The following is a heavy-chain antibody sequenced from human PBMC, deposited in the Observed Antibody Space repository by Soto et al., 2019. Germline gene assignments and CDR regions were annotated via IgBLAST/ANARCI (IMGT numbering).Heavy chain of an antibody. CDR3: ARALFFYTGYPGY. CDR1: GFTFSDFY. J-gene: IGHJ4*02. Sequence: GGSLRLSCEASGFTFSDFYMSWIRQAPGKGLEWVSYISSDGRTLYYADSVMGRFTISRDNAKNSLYLQMNSLRPEDTALYYCARALFFYTGYPGYWGQGTLVTV. D-gene: IGHD5-12*01. CDR2: ISSDGRTL. V-gene: IGHV3-11*01.